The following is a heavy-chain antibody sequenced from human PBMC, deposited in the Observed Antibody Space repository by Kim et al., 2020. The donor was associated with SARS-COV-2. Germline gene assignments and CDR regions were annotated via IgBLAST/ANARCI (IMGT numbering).Heavy chain of an antibody. CDR2: ISGSGGST. J-gene: IGHJ4*02. CDR3: AKDPYYYVWGSFTADY. Sequence: GGSLRLSCAASGFTFSSYAMSWVRQAPGKGLEWVSAISGSGGSTYYADSVKGRFTISRDNSKNTLYLQMNSLRAEDTAVYYCAKDPYYYVWGSFTADYWGQGTLVTVSS. CDR1: GFTFSSYA. V-gene: IGHV3-23*01. D-gene: IGHD3-16*01.